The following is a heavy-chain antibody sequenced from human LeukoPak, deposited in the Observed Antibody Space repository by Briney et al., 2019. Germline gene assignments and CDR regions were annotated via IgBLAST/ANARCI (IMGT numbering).Heavy chain of an antibody. CDR1: GFTFDDYG. CDR2: INWNGGST. D-gene: IGHD3-9*01. CDR3: ARGGYDILTGYPFDY. V-gene: IGHV3-20*01. Sequence: GGSLRLSCAASGFTFDDYGMSWVRQAPGKGLEWVSGINWNGGSTGYADSVKGRFTIPRDNAKNALYLQMNSLRAEDTALYHCARGGYDILTGYPFDYWGQGTLVTVSS. J-gene: IGHJ4*02.